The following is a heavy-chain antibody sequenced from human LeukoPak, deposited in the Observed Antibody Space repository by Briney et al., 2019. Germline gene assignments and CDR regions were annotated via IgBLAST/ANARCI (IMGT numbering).Heavy chain of an antibody. CDR1: GGSFSGYY. CDR3: ARGYGIAAAGMQWYFDL. CDR2: INHSGST. V-gene: IGHV4-34*01. Sequence: SETLSLTCAVYGGSFSGYYWGWLRQPPGKGLEWIGEINHSGSTNYNPSLKSRVTISVDTSKNQFSLKLSSVTAADTAVYYCARGYGIAAAGMQWYFDLWGRGTLVTVSS. D-gene: IGHD6-13*01. J-gene: IGHJ2*01.